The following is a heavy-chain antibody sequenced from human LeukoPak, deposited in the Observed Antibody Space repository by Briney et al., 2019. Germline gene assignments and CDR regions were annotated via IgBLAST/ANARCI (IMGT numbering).Heavy chain of an antibody. V-gene: IGHV1-46*01. CDR2: INPSGGST. Sequence: ASVKVSCKASGYTFTSYYMHWVRQAPGQGLEWMGIINPSGGSTSYAQKFQGRVTMTRDTSTSTVYMELSSLRSEDTAVYYCALFSRSGSGKYYYGMDVWGKGTTVTVSS. CDR1: GYTFTSYY. CDR3: ALFSRSGSGKYYYGMDV. D-gene: IGHD3-10*01. J-gene: IGHJ6*04.